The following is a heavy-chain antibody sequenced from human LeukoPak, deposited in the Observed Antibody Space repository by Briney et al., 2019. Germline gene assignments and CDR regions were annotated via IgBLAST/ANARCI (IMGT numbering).Heavy chain of an antibody. CDR1: GFNFITFA. CDR3: ARPLLGIRDYGMDF. J-gene: IGHJ6*02. V-gene: IGHV3-30*04. CDR2: ISYDGSNK. Sequence: GGSLRLSCAASGFNFITFAINWVRQAPGKGLEWVADISYDGSNKYYADSVKGRFTISRENAKNTNYLQMNSLIVDDTAVDDYARPLLGIRDYGMDFWGQGTTVTVSS. D-gene: IGHD1-1*01.